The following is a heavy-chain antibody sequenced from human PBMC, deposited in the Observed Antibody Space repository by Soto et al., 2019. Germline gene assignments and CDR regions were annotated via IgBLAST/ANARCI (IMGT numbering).Heavy chain of an antibody. CDR3: AKLGFSGTYFHFDY. CDR2: ISGSGGRT. D-gene: IGHD3-10*01. Sequence: GGSLRLSCEASGFPFINFAMNWVRQSPGKGLEWVSSISGSGGRTWYADSVRGRFTISRDNSQNTLYLQMNGLRGEHTAVYYCAKLGFSGTYFHFDYWRQRALVTVAS. V-gene: IGHV3-23*01. J-gene: IGHJ4*02. CDR1: GFPFINFA.